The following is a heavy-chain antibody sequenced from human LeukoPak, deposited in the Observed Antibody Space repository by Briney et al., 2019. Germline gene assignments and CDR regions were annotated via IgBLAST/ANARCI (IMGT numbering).Heavy chain of an antibody. CDR1: GGTFSSYA. J-gene: IGHJ4*02. D-gene: IGHD3-22*01. CDR2: IIPIFGTA. V-gene: IGHV1-69*01. Sequence: SVKVSCKASGGTFSSYAISWVRQAPGRGLEWMGGIIPIFGTANYAQKFQGRVTITADESTSTAYMELSSLRSEDTAVYYCAINPNSSGYLRHWDQGTLVTVSS. CDR3: AINPNSSGYLRH.